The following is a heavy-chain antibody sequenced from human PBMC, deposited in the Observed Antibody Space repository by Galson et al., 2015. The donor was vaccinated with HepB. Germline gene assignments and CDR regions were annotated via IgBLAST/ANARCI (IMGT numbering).Heavy chain of an antibody. V-gene: IGHV1-46*01. CDR2: INPSGGST. Sequence: SLRVSCKASGYTFTSYYMHWVRQAPGQGLEWMGIINPSGGSTSYAQKFQGRVTMTRDTSTSTVYMELSSLRSEDTAVYYCARDGSGPLWFGVWYFDLWGRGTLVTVSS. CDR3: ARDGSGPLWFGVWYFDL. CDR1: GYTFTSYY. D-gene: IGHD3-10*01. J-gene: IGHJ2*01.